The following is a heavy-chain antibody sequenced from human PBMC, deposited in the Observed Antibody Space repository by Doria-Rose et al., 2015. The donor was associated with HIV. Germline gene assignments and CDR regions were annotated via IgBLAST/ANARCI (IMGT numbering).Heavy chain of an antibody. Sequence: QVQLVQSGPVLVKPTETLTLTCTVSGVSLSSPGMGVSWIRQPPGKALAWLANILSDDERSYKTSLKSRLTISRGTSKSQVVLTMTDMDPVDTATYYCARIKSSRWYHKYYFDFWGQGTLVIVSA. J-gene: IGHJ4*02. CDR1: GVSLSSPGMG. V-gene: IGHV2-26*01. D-gene: IGHD6-13*01. CDR2: ILSDDER. CDR3: ARIKSSRWYHKYYFDF.